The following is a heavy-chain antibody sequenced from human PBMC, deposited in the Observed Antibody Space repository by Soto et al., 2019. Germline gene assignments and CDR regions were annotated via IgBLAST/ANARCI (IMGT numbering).Heavy chain of an antibody. D-gene: IGHD3-10*01. J-gene: IGHJ5*02. V-gene: IGHV4-4*02. Sequence: PSETLSLTCAVSGGSISSSNWWSWVRQPPGKGLEWIGEIYHSGSTNYNPSLKSRVTISVDTSKNQFSLKLSSVTAADTAVYYCASSKRLLWFGTNWFDPWGQGTLVTVSS. CDR1: GGSISSSNW. CDR3: ASSKRLLWFGTNWFDP. CDR2: IYHSGST.